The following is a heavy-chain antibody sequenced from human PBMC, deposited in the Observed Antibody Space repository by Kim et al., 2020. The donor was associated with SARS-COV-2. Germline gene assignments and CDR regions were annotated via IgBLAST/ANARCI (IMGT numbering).Heavy chain of an antibody. Sequence: GGSLRPSCAASGFTFSSYGMHWVRQAPGKGLEWVAVIWYDGSNKYYADSVKGRFTISRDNSKNTLYLQMNSLRAEDTAVYYCARDHGRYSYLMDVWGQGTTVTVSS. CDR1: GFTFSSYG. CDR3: ARDHGRYSYLMDV. D-gene: IGHD5-18*01. CDR2: IWYDGSNK. V-gene: IGHV3-33*01. J-gene: IGHJ6*02.